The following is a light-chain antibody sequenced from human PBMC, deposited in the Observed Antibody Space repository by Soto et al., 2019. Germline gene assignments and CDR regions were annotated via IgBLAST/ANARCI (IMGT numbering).Light chain of an antibody. V-gene: IGLV2-23*02. J-gene: IGLJ1*01. Sequence: QSALTQPASVSGSPGQSITISCTGTSSDVGGYDLVSWYQQHPGKVPKLMIYEVNKRPSGVPDRFSGSKSGSTASLTISGLQAEDEADYYCCSYAGSYSYAFATGTKLTVL. CDR3: CSYAGSYSYA. CDR2: EVN. CDR1: SSDVGGYDL.